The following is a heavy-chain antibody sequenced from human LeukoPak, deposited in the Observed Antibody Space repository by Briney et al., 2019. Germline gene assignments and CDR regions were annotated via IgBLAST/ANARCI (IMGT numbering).Heavy chain of an antibody. V-gene: IGHV1-2*02. CDR3: ARGQTSYAWFDP. CDR2: INPNSGGT. D-gene: IGHD2-2*01. J-gene: IGHJ5*02. Sequence: ASVKVSCKASGYTFTGYYMYWVRQVPGQGLEWMGWINPNSGGTNFAQKFQGRVTMTRDTSISTAYMELSRLRSDDTAVYYCARGQTSYAWFDPWGQGTLVTVSS. CDR1: GYTFTGYY.